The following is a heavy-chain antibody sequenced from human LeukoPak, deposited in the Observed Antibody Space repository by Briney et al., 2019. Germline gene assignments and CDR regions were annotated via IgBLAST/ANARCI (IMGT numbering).Heavy chain of an antibody. Sequence: GESLKISCKGSGYSFTSYWIGWVRQMPGKGLEWMGIIYLGDSDTRYSPSFQGQVTISADKSISTAYLQWSSLKASDTAMYYCASPSSGWGSAFDIWGQGTMVTVSS. CDR2: IYLGDSDT. CDR1: GYSFTSYW. D-gene: IGHD6-19*01. CDR3: ASPSSGWGSAFDI. J-gene: IGHJ3*02. V-gene: IGHV5-51*01.